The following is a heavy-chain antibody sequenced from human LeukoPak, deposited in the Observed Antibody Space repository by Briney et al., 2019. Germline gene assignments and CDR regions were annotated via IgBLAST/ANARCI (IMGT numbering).Heavy chain of an antibody. CDR2: INPSGGST. Sequence: GASVKVSCKASGYTFTSNYIHWVRQAPGQGLEWMGIINPSGGSTSYAQKFQGRVTMAEDTSTDTAYMELSSLRSEDTAVYYCATDPYGDYTGGYWGQGTLVTVSS. J-gene: IGHJ4*02. V-gene: IGHV1-46*01. CDR3: ATDPYGDYTGGY. D-gene: IGHD4-17*01. CDR1: GYTFTSNY.